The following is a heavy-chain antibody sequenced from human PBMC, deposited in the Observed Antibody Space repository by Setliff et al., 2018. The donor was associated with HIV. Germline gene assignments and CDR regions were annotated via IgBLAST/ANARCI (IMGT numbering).Heavy chain of an antibody. V-gene: IGHV4-34*12. CDR1: GGSFSGYY. CDR2: IIHSGGT. CDR3: ARVPYFSFWSGYFDIYGMDV. D-gene: IGHD3-3*01. Sequence: SETLSLTCAVYGGSFSGYYWTWIRQPPGRGLEWIGEIIHSGGTNYNRSLKSRVTISVDTSKNQFSLNLSSVTAADTAVYYCARVPYFSFWSGYFDIYGMDVWGQGTAVTVSS. J-gene: IGHJ6*02.